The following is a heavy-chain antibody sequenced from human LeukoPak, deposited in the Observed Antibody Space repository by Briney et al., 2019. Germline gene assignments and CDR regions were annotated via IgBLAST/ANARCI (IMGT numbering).Heavy chain of an antibody. CDR1: GYTFTSYG. Sequence: ASVKVSCKASGYTFTSYGIGWVRQAPGQGLEWMGWISAYNGNTNYAQKLQGRVTMTTDTSTSTAYMELRSLRSDDTAVYYCARFVVVPAAIRGVWDYYYYMDVWGKGTTVTVSS. CDR2: ISAYNGNT. V-gene: IGHV1-18*01. CDR3: ARFVVVPAAIRGVWDYYYYMDV. J-gene: IGHJ6*03. D-gene: IGHD2-2*02.